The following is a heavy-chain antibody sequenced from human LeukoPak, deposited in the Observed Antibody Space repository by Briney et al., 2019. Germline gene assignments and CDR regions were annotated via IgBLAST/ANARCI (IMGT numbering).Heavy chain of an antibody. CDR2: IYYSGST. CDR1: GGSISSYY. J-gene: IGHJ1*01. V-gene: IGHV4-59*08. D-gene: IGHD3-10*01. CDR3: AHSMVRGVLEYFQH. Sequence: SETLSLTCTVSGGSISSYYWSWIRQPPGKGLEWIGYIYYSGSTNYNPFLKSRVTISVDTSKNQFSLKLSSVTAADTAVYYCAHSMVRGVLEYFQHWGQGTLVTVSS.